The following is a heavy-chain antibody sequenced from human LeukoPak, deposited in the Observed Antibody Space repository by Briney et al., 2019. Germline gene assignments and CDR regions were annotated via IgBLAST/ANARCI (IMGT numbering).Heavy chain of an antibody. Sequence: SETLSLTCTVSGGSISSYYWSWIRQPPGKGLXXXGYIYYSGSTNYNPSLKSRVTISVDTSKNQFSLKLSSVTAADTAVYYCARESGYYYGMDVWGQGTTVTVSS. V-gene: IGHV4-59*01. J-gene: IGHJ6*02. CDR3: ARESGYYYGMDV. CDR1: GGSISSYY. D-gene: IGHD3-10*01. CDR2: IYYSGST.